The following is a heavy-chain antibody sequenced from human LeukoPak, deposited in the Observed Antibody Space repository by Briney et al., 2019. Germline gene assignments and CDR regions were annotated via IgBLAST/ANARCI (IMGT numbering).Heavy chain of an antibody. CDR3: ARASYSNFYYYYYYMDV. D-gene: IGHD4-11*01. CDR1: GGSISSYY. CDR2: IYTSWST. Sequence: SETLSLTCTVSGGSISSYYWSWIRQPAGKGLEWIGRIYTSWSTNYNTSLKSRVTMSVDTSKNQFSLKLSSVTAADTAVYYCARASYSNFYYYYYYMDVWGKGTTVTVSS. V-gene: IGHV4-4*07. J-gene: IGHJ6*03.